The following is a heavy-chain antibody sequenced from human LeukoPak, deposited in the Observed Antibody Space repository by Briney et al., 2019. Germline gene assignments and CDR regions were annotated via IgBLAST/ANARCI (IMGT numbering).Heavy chain of an antibody. CDR1: GFTFSIYS. Sequence: SGGSLRLSCAASGFTFSIYSMSWVRQAPGKGLEWVADIKQDGSEKYYVDSVKGRFTISRDNAKNSLYLQMNSLRAEDTALYYCARDSNGYYLGYFDFWGQGTLVTVSS. J-gene: IGHJ4*02. D-gene: IGHD3-22*01. CDR3: ARDSNGYYLGYFDF. V-gene: IGHV3-7*01. CDR2: IKQDGSEK.